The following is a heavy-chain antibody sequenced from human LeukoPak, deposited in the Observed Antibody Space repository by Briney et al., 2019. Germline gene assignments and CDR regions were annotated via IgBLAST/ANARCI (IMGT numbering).Heavy chain of an antibody. Sequence: SETLSLTCAVYGGSFSGYYWSWIRQPPGKGLEWIGEINHSGSTNYNPSLKSRVTISVDTSKNQFSLKLSSVTAADTAVYYCARVGSSYDAFDIWGQGTMVTVSS. V-gene: IGHV4-34*01. J-gene: IGHJ3*02. D-gene: IGHD6-13*01. CDR2: INHSGST. CDR3: ARVGSSYDAFDI. CDR1: GGSFSGYY.